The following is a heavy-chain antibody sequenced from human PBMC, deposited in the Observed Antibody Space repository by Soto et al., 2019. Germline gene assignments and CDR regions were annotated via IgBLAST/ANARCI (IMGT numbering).Heavy chain of an antibody. CDR1: GYTFTSYD. Sequence: ASVKVSCKASGYTFTSYDINWVRQATGQGLEWMGRMNPNSGKTGNAQKNQGKDTITRNTSKSTANMELSSLRSEDTAVYKSGRWSLCSSASCYFYLEDLSSDAFDIWGQGTMVTVSS. D-gene: IGHD2-2*01. J-gene: IGHJ3*02. V-gene: IGHV1-8*01. CDR2: MNPNSGKT. CDR3: GRWSLCSSASCYFYLEDLSSDAFDI.